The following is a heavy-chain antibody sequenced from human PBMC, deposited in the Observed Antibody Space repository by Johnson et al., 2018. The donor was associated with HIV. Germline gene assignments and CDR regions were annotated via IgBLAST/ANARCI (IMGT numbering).Heavy chain of an antibody. CDR2: ISSNGGST. CDR3: AREGRGSSSGAFDI. D-gene: IGHD6-6*01. Sequence: EVQLVESGGGVVQPGKSLTLSCVASGLSFSNFGIHWVRQAPGKGLEYVSAISSNGGSTYYADSVKGRFTISRDNSKNTLYLQMGSLRAEDMAVYYCAREGRGSSSGAFDIWGQGTMVTVSS. J-gene: IGHJ3*02. V-gene: IGHV3-64*07. CDR1: GLSFSNFG.